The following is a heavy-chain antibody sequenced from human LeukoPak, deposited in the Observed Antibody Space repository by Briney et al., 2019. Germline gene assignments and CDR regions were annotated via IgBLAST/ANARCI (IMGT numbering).Heavy chain of an antibody. Sequence: SETLSLTCTVSGGSISSYYWSWIRQPPGKGLEWIGYIYYSGSTNYNPSLKSRVTISVDTSKNQFSLKLSSVTAADTAVYYCARHLKYQNNWFDPWGQGTLVTVSS. D-gene: IGHD2-2*01. CDR2: IYYSGST. CDR1: GGSISSYY. V-gene: IGHV4-59*08. J-gene: IGHJ5*02. CDR3: ARHLKYQNNWFDP.